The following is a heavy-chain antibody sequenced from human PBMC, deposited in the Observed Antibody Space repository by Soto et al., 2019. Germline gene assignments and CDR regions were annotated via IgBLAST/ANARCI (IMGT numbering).Heavy chain of an antibody. CDR1: GYSFTSYW. D-gene: IGHD5-18*01. CDR3: ARREDTAMATVDAVDI. V-gene: IGHV5-51*01. J-gene: IGHJ3*02. Sequence: GESLKISCKGSGYSFTSYWIGWVRQMPGKGLEWMGIIYPGDSDTRYSPSFQGQVTISADKSISTAYLQWSSLKASDTAMYYCARREDTAMATVDAVDIWGQGTMVTVSS. CDR2: IYPGDSDT.